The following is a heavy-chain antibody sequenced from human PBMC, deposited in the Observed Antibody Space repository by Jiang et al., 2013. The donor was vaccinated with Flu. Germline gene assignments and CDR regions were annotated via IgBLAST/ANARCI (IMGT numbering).Heavy chain of an antibody. D-gene: IGHD3-10*02. Sequence: TQTLTCTVSGGPISSGDYYWTWIRQPPGKGLEWIGSIYYNGNTYYSPSLKSRLVLSLDTSRDQFSLRLNSVTATDAAVYYCAAATSVTMWAFDIWGPGTMVNVST. J-gene: IGHJ3*02. CDR3: AAATSVTMWAFDI. CDR2: IYYNGNT. V-gene: IGHV4-30-4*01. CDR1: GGPISSGDYY.